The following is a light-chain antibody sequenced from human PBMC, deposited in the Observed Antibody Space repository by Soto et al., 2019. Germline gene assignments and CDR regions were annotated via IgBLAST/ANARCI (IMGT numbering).Light chain of an antibody. CDR1: QSVGTY. CDR3: QQRTDWPRT. Sequence: EIVLTQSPATLSLSPGERATLSCRTSQSVGTYLAWCQQKPGQAPRLLIFDASNRATGVPARFSGSGSGTDFTLTISSLEPEDFAVYYCQQRTDWPRTFGGGTKVDIK. J-gene: IGKJ4*01. CDR2: DAS. V-gene: IGKV3-11*01.